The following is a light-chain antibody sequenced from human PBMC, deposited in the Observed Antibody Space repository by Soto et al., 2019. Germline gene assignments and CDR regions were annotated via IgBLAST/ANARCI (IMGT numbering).Light chain of an antibody. Sequence: EIVLTQSPATLSLSPGERATLSCRASQSVSSSSLAWYQQKRGQAPRLLIHGASSRATCIPDRFSGSGSGTDFTLTISRLEPEDFAVYYCQQYGSSPRTFGQGTKVEVK. CDR3: QQYGSSPRT. J-gene: IGKJ1*01. CDR2: GAS. CDR1: QSVSSSS. V-gene: IGKV3-20*01.